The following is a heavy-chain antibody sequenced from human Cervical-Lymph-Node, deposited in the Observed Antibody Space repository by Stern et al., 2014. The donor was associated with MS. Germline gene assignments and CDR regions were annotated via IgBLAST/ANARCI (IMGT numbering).Heavy chain of an antibody. Sequence: EVHLVESGAELIRPGESLKISCKGSGYKFSIYWIAWVRQMPGKGLEWKGIIYPGDSETRYSPSFQGQVTMSADKSTSTAYLQWSSLNASDTAMYFCARQTTAWASDVWGQGTLVTVSS. CDR2: IYPGDSET. D-gene: IGHD1-14*01. V-gene: IGHV5-51*01. CDR1: GYKFSIYW. CDR3: ARQTTAWASDV. J-gene: IGHJ4*02.